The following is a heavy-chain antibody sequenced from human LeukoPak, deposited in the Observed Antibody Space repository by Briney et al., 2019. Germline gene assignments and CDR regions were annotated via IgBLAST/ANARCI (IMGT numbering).Heavy chain of an antibody. Sequence: HPGGSLRLSCAASGFTFSSYAMSWVRQAPGKGLEWVSAMSGSGGSTYYEDSVKGRFTISRDNSKNTLYLQMNSLRAEDTAVYYCAKDQVGTGGYFDYWGQGTLVTVSS. CDR1: GFTFSSYA. J-gene: IGHJ4*02. V-gene: IGHV3-23*01. D-gene: IGHD2-21*02. CDR2: MSGSGGST. CDR3: AKDQVGTGGYFDY.